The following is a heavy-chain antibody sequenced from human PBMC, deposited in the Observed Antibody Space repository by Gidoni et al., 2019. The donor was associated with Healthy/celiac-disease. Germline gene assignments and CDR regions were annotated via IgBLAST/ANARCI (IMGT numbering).Heavy chain of an antibody. V-gene: IGHV1-69*06. CDR3: ARGWAKPDGRAFDI. D-gene: IGHD3-16*01. CDR2: LIPIFGTA. J-gene: IGHJ3*02. Sequence: QVQLVQSGAEVKQPGSSVKFSCKASGGTFSSYAISWVRQAPGQGLEWMGGLIPIFGTANYAQKFQGRVTITADKSTSTAYMELSSLRSEDTAVYYCARGWAKPDGRAFDIWGQGTMVTVSS. CDR1: GGTFSSYA.